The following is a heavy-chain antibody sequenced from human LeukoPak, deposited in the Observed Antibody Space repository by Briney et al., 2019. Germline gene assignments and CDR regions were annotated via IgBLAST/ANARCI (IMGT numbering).Heavy chain of an antibody. CDR3: ARQRRSIAARDYYYGMDV. CDR2: IYPGDSDT. CDR1: GYSFTSYW. J-gene: IGHJ6*02. Sequence: GESLKISCQGSGYSFTSYWIGWVRQMPGKGLEWMGIIYPGDSDTRYSPSFQGQVTISADKSISTAYLQWSSLKASDTAMYYCARQRRSIAARDYYYGMDVWGQGTTVTVSS. D-gene: IGHD6-6*01. V-gene: IGHV5-51*01.